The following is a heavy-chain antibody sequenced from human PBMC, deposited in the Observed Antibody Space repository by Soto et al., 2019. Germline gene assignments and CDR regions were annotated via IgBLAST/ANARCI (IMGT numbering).Heavy chain of an antibody. CDR1: SGSISSSNW. Sequence: PSETLSLTCAVSSGSISSSNWWSWVRQPPGKGLEWIGEIYHSGSTNYNPSLKSRVTISVDKSKNQLSLKLSSVTAADTAVYYCAREFLPNPSALVFDYWGQGTLVTVSS. J-gene: IGHJ4*02. V-gene: IGHV4-4*02. D-gene: IGHD6-13*01. CDR3: AREFLPNPSALVFDY. CDR2: IYHSGST.